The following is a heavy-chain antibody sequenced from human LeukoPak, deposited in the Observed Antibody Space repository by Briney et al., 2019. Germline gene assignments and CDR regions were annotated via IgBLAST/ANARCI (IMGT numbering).Heavy chain of an antibody. CDR1: GFTFSSYW. Sequence: GGSLRLSCAASGFTFSSYWMSWVRQAPGKGLEWVANIKQDGSQRYYVDSVKGRFTISGDNAENSLYLQMNSLRAEDTAVYYCVRDMNWNFANWGQGTLVTVSS. CDR2: IKQDGSQR. J-gene: IGHJ4*02. CDR3: VRDMNWNFAN. V-gene: IGHV3-7*01. D-gene: IGHD1-7*01.